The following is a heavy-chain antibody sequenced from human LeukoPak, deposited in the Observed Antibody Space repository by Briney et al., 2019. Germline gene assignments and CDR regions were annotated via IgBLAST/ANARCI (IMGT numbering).Heavy chain of an antibody. V-gene: IGHV4-61*02. CDR3: ARDGDYGGFDY. CDR1: GGSFSSGSYC. J-gene: IGHJ4*02. D-gene: IGHD4-17*01. Sequence: SQTLSLTCTVSGGSFSSGSYCWSWLRQPAGMGLEWIGRIYTSGSTNYNPSLKSRVTISVDTSKNQFSLKLSSVTAADTAVYYCARDGDYGGFDYWGQGTLVTVSS. CDR2: IYTSGST.